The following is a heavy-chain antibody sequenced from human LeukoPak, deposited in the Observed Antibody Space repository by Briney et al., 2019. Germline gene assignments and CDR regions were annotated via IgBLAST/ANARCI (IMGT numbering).Heavy chain of an antibody. CDR1: GGSITSSNW. CDR2: IYHSGNT. D-gene: IGHD3-16*01. J-gene: IGHJ4*02. CDR3: ARFGTY. Sequence: SETLSLTCGVSGGSITSSNWWTWVRQPPGKGLEWIGEIYHSGNTNYNPSLKSRVTISVDKSKNQSSLELNSVTAADTAVYYCARFGTYWGQGILVTVSS. V-gene: IGHV4-4*02.